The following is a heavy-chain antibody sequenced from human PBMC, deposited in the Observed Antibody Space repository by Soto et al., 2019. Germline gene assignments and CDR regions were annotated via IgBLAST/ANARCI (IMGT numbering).Heavy chain of an antibody. V-gene: IGHV1-69*01. CDR3: AIATQYQRDTRGYHPSDFDD. CDR2: IIPMFGTS. D-gene: IGHD3-22*01. J-gene: IGHJ4*02. CDR1: RGTFSTFA. Sequence: QVLLVQSGAEVRKPGSSVKVSCTTSRGTFSTFAIIWVRQGPGQGLEWVGGIIPMFGTSNCAQKVQGRVTVKAKESRGTSYMELFSLTSEDKAIYYFAIATQYQRDTRGYHPSDFDDWGQGTLVNVSP.